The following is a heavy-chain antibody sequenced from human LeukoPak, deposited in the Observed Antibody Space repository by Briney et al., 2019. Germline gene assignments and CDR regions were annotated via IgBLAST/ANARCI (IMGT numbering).Heavy chain of an antibody. CDR3: ARAHYYDSSGYSNFDY. J-gene: IGHJ4*02. CDR2: ISYDGSNK. D-gene: IGHD3-22*01. Sequence: GRSLRLSCAASGFTFSSYAMHWVRQAPGKGLEWVAVISYDGSNKYYADSVKGRFTISRDNSKNTLYLQMNSLRAEDTAVYYCARAHYYDSSGYSNFDYWGPGTLVTVSS. V-gene: IGHV3-30-3*01. CDR1: GFTFSSYA.